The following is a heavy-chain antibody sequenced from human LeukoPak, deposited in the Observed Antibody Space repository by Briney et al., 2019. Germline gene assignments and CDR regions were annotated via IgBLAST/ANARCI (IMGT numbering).Heavy chain of an antibody. CDR2: IYHSGST. V-gene: IGHV4-39*01. J-gene: IGHJ4*02. Sequence: PSETLSLTCTVSGGSISSSFYYWGWIRQPPGKGLEWIGSIYHSGSTYYNPSLKSRVTISVDTSRNQFSLNLSSVTTADTAVYYCASLNSSSCHFDYWGQGTLVTVSS. D-gene: IGHD6-13*01. CDR3: ASLNSSSCHFDY. CDR1: GGSISSSFYY.